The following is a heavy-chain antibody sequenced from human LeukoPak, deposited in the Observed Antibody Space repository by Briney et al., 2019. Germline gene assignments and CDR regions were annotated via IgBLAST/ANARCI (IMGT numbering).Heavy chain of an antibody. CDR1: GGSVSSSTYY. Sequence: SETLSLTCTVSGGSVSSSTYYWNWIRQPPGKGLEWIGYIYNSGSTNYNPSLKSRVTISVDTSKNQFSLKLSSVTAADTAVYYCARRPYYYYGMDVWGQGTTVTVSS. V-gene: IGHV4-61*01. J-gene: IGHJ6*02. CDR2: IYNSGST. CDR3: ARRPYYYYGMDV.